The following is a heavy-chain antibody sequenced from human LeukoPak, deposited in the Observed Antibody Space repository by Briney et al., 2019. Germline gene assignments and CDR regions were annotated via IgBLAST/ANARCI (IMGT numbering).Heavy chain of an antibody. J-gene: IGHJ4*02. CDR1: GFTFSSYW. CDR3: AREQQLVPSTFDY. V-gene: IGHV3-74*01. CDR2: IKSDGSN. Sequence: GGSLRLSCAASGFTFSSYWMHWVRQAPGKGLVWVSRIKSDGSNYYADSVKGRFTISRDNAKNSLYLQMNSLRAEDTAVYYCAREQQLVPSTFDYWGQGTLVTVSS. D-gene: IGHD6-13*01.